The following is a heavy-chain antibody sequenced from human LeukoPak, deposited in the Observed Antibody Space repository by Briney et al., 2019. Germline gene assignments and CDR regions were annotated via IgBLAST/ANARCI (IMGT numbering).Heavy chain of an antibody. V-gene: IGHV4-34*01. CDR3: ARGSCSSTSCFRGSYPSAGWWAATNWLDP. CDR1: GGSFSGYY. D-gene: IGHD2-2*01. J-gene: IGHJ5*02. Sequence: PSETLSLTCAVYGGSFSGYYWSWIRQPPGKGLEWIGEINHSGSTNYNPSLKSRVTISVDTSKNQFSLKLSSVTAADTAVYYCARGSCSSTSCFRGSYPSAGWWAATNWLDPWGQGTLVTVSS. CDR2: INHSGST.